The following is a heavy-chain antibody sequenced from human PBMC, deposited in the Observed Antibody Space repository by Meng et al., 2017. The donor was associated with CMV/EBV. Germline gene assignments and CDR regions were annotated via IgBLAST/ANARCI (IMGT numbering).Heavy chain of an antibody. V-gene: IGHV4-39*07. J-gene: IGHJ4*02. CDR1: GGSISSSSYY. CDR3: VTWLWFGELSGYYFDY. CDR2: IYYSGST. D-gene: IGHD3-10*01. Sequence: QGHLQESGTGLVKPSETLSLTCTVSGGSISSSSYYWGWIRQPPGKGLEWIGSIYYSGSTYYNPSLKSRVTISVDTSKNQFSLKLSSVTAADTAVYYCVTWLWFGELSGYYFDYWGQGTLVTVSS.